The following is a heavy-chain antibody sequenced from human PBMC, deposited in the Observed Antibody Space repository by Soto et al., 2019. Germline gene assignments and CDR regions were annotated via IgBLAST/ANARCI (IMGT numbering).Heavy chain of an antibody. J-gene: IGHJ4*02. CDR1: GYSFSSYW. D-gene: IGHD2-2*01. CDR2: IDPSDSYT. CDR3: ARTVEGCSSTSCYADKTMDY. Sequence: RKISCKGSGYSFSSYWISWVRQMPGKGLEWMGRIDPSDSYTNYSPSFQGHVTISADKSITTAYLQWRGLKASDTAVYYCARTVEGCSSTSCYADKTMDYWGQGTLVTVSS. V-gene: IGHV5-10-1*01.